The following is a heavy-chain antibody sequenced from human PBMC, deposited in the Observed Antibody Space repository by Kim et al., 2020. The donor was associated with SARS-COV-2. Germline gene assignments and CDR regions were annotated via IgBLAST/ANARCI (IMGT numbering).Heavy chain of an antibody. CDR2: IVVGSGNT. CDR1: GFTFTSSA. D-gene: IGHD5-18*01. J-gene: IGHJ6*02. V-gene: IGHV1-58*01. Sequence: SVKVSCKASGFTFTSSAVQWVRQARGQRLEWIGWIVVGSGNTNYAQKFQEKVTITRDMSTSTAYMELSSLRSEDTAVYYCAADLGIPWIQLWTGYYYYGMDVWGQGTTVTVSS. CDR3: AADLGIPWIQLWTGYYYYGMDV.